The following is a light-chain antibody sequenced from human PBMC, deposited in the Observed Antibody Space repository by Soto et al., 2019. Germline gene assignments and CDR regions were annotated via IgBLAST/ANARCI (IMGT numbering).Light chain of an antibody. CDR2: IAS. Sequence: EIVLTQSPGTLSLFAGERAILSCRATQSISSNYLAWYQQKPGQAPRLLIYIASRRATGIPDRFSGSGSGTDFTLTISRLEPEDFAVYYCQQYDTSPWTFGQGTKVEIK. J-gene: IGKJ1*01. CDR1: QSISSNY. V-gene: IGKV3-20*01. CDR3: QQYDTSPWT.